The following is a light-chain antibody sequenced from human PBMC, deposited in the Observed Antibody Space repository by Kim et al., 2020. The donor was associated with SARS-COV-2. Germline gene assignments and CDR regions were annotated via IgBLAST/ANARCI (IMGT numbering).Light chain of an antibody. V-gene: IGKV4-1*01. J-gene: IGKJ2*01. CDR3: QQYYGAPYN. CDR1: QSVLYTSNNKNY. CDR2: WAS. Sequence: RATINCKSSQSVLYTSNNKNYLAWYQQKPGQPPKLLIYWASTRESGVPDRFSGSGSGTDFALTISSLLAEDVAVYYCQQYYGAPYNFGQGTKLEI.